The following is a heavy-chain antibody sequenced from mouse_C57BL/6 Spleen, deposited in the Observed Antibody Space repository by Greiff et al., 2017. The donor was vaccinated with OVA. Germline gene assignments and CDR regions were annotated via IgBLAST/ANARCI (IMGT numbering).Heavy chain of an antibody. CDR2: IYPGNSDT. CDR3: TRRGLYYGSSYDYFDY. Sequence: VQLQQSGTVLARPGASVKMSCKTSGYTFTSYWMHWVKQRPGQGLEWIGAIYPGNSDTSYNQKFKGKAKLTAVTSASTAYMELSSLTNEDSAVYYCTRRGLYYGSSYDYFDYWGQGTTLTVSS. CDR1: GYTFTSYW. J-gene: IGHJ2*01. V-gene: IGHV1-5*01. D-gene: IGHD1-1*01.